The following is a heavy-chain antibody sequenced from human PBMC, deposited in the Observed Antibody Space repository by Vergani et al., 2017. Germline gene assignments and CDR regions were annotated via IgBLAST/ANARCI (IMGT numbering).Heavy chain of an antibody. J-gene: IGHJ4*02. Sequence: VQLVESGGGLVQPGGSLRLSCAASGFTFSSYEMNWVRQAPGKGLEWVSYISSSGSTIYYADSVKGRFTISRDNAKNSLYLQMNSLRAEDTAVYYCARVPRRGIAARSFDYWGQGTLVTVSS. V-gene: IGHV3-48*03. CDR2: ISSSGSTI. CDR3: ARVPRRGIAARSFDY. CDR1: GFTFSSYE. D-gene: IGHD6-6*01.